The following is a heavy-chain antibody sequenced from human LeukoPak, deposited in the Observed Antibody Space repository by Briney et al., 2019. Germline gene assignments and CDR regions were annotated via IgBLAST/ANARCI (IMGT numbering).Heavy chain of an antibody. J-gene: IGHJ4*02. V-gene: IGHV3-23*01. CDR1: GFTFSSYA. Sequence: GSLRLSCAASGFTFSSYAMSWVRQAPGKGLEWVSAISGSGGSTYYADSVKGRFTISRDNSRNTLYLQMNSLRAEDTAVYYCASALYDFWSGYLSPPDYWGQGTLVTVSS. D-gene: IGHD3-3*01. CDR3: ASALYDFWSGYLSPPDY. CDR2: ISGSGGST.